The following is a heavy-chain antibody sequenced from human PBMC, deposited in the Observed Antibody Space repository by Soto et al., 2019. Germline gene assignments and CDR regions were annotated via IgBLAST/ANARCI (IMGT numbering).Heavy chain of an antibody. J-gene: IGHJ6*03. V-gene: IGHV4-59*01. CDR3: ARVAMKYYYYYYMDV. CDR2: IYYSGST. CDR1: GGSISSYY. Sequence: ASETLSLTCTVSGGSISSYYWSWVRQPPGKGLEWIGYIYYSGSTNYNPSLKSRVTISVDTSKNQFSLKLSSVTAADTAVYYCARVAMKYYYYYYMDVWGKGTTVTVSS. D-gene: IGHD5-12*01.